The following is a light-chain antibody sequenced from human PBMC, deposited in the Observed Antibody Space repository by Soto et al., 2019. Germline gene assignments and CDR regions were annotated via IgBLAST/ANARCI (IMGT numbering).Light chain of an antibody. CDR2: DVS. J-gene: IGLJ2*01. CDR1: SSDVGGYNY. CDR3: SSYTSSSTPVV. Sequence: QSALTQPASVSGSPGQSITISCTGTSSDVGGYNYVSWYQQHPGKAPKLMIYDVSNRPSGVSNRFSGSKCGNTASLTISGLQAEDEADYYCSSYTSSSTPVVFGGGTKLTVL. V-gene: IGLV2-14*01.